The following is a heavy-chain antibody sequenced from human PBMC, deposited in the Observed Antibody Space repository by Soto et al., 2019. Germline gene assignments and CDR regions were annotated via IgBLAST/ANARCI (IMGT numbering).Heavy chain of an antibody. CDR1: GYSFTSYW. Sequence: PGESLKISCKGSGYSFTSYWIGWVRQMPGKGLEWMGIIYPGDSDTRYGPSFQGQVTISADKSISTAYLQWSSLKASDTAMYYCARRGGLDYDILTGYYRYGAFDIWGQGTMVTVSS. D-gene: IGHD3-9*01. V-gene: IGHV5-51*01. CDR3: ARRGGLDYDILTGYYRYGAFDI. J-gene: IGHJ3*02. CDR2: IYPGDSDT.